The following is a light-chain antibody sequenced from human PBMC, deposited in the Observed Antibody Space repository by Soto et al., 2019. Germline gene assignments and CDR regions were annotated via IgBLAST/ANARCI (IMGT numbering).Light chain of an antibody. Sequence: EIVMTQSPATLSVSPGVRATLSCRASQSVSSNLAWYQQKPGQAPRLLIYGVSTGATGIPDRFSGSGSGTDFTLTISRLEPEDFAVYFCQVYGSSSKTFGQGTKVDIK. CDR2: GVS. CDR3: QVYGSSSKT. CDR1: QSVSSN. J-gene: IGKJ1*01. V-gene: IGKV3-20*01.